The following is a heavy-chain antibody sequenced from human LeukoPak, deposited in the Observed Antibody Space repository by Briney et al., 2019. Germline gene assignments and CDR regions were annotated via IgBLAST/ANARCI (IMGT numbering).Heavy chain of an antibody. CDR1: GGSFSGYY. CDR2: INYSGST. CDR3: ARGGDYYGSGIPFDF. Sequence: SETLSLTCTVYGGSFSGYYWTWIRQPPGKGLGWIGEINYSGSTNYNLSLKSRVTISVDTSKNQFSLKLSSVSAADTAVYYCARGGDYYGSGIPFDFWGQGTLVTVSS. D-gene: IGHD3-10*01. V-gene: IGHV4-34*01. J-gene: IGHJ4*02.